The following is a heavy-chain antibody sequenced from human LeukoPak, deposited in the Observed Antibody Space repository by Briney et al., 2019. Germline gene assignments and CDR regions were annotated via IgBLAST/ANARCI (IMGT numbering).Heavy chain of an antibody. CDR1: GVPFSTSG. D-gene: IGHD2-21*01. CDR3: ARDNGLTSIDY. CDR2: IRHDGINK. Sequence: GGSLRLSCAASGVPFSTSGMHWVRQSPGKGLEWVALIRHDGINKYYADSMKGRFTGSRDNSKNTLYLQMDSLRAEDTALYYCARDNGLTSIDYWGQGTLVTVSS. V-gene: IGHV3-30*02. J-gene: IGHJ4*02.